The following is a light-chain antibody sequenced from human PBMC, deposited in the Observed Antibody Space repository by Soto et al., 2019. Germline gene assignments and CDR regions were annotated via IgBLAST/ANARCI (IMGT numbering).Light chain of an antibody. CDR1: QSVSGN. Sequence: EIVMTQSPATLSVSPGERATLSCRASQSVSGNLAWYQQKPGQAPRLLIHGASTRATGIPARFSGSGSGTGFTLTISSLQSEDFAVYYCQQYNSWPPVTFGQGTRLEIK. CDR2: GAS. CDR3: QQYNSWPPVT. J-gene: IGKJ5*01. V-gene: IGKV3-15*01.